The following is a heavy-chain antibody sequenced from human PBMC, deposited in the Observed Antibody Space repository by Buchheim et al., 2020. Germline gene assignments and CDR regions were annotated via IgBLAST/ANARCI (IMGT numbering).Heavy chain of an antibody. Sequence: QVQLVQSGAEVKKPGASVKVSCKASGYTFTSYDINWVRQATGQGLEWMGWMNPNSGNPGYAQKFQGRATMTRNNSISTAYMELSSLRSEDTAVYYCARGVLRYLWEWYYGMDVWGQGTT. V-gene: IGHV1-8*01. CDR3: ARGVLRYLWEWYYGMDV. J-gene: IGHJ6*02. D-gene: IGHD3-9*01. CDR1: GYTFTSYD. CDR2: MNPNSGNP.